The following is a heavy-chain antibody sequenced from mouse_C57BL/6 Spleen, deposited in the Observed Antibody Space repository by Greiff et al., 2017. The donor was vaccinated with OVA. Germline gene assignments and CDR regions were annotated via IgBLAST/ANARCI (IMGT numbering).Heavy chain of an antibody. Sequence: QVQLKQSGAELVRPGASVTLSCKASGYTFTDYEMHWVKPTPVHGLEWIGAIDPETGGTAYNQKFKGKAILTADKSSSTAYMELRSLTSEDSAVYYCTRWVNYYGSDYWGQGTTLTVSS. CDR1: GYTFTDYE. V-gene: IGHV1-15*01. CDR2: IDPETGGT. J-gene: IGHJ2*01. D-gene: IGHD1-1*01. CDR3: TRWVNYYGSDY.